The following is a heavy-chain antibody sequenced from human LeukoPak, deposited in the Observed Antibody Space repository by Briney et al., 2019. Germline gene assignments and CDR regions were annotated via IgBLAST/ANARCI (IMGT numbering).Heavy chain of an antibody. CDR3: ATDILSYDSSGYYSN. J-gene: IGHJ4*02. CDR2: FDPEDGET. V-gene: IGHV1-24*01. D-gene: IGHD3-22*01. Sequence: GASVKVSCKVSGYTLTELSMHWVRQAPGKGLEWMGGFDPEDGETIYAQKFQGRVTMTEDTSTDTAYMELSSLRSEDTAVYYCATDILSYDSSGYYSNWGQGTLVTVSS. CDR1: GYTLTELS.